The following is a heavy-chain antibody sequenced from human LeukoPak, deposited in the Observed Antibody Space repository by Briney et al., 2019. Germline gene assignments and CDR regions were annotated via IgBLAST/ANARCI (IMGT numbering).Heavy chain of an antibody. CDR1: GDSISYFY. D-gene: IGHD3-10*01. CDR3: AKSNGYGLVDI. J-gene: IGHJ3*02. V-gene: IGHV4-4*07. Sequence: SETLSLTCSVSGDSISYFYWSWIRQAAGKGLEWIGRVSSSGSTDYNASLKSRVTMSVDTSKNQLSLKVISVTAADTAVYYCAKSNGYGLVDIWGQGTMVTVSS. CDR2: VSSSGST.